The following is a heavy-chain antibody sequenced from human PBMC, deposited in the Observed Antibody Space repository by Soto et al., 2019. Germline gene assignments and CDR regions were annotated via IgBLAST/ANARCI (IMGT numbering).Heavy chain of an antibody. Sequence: LRLSCAASGFTFSSYAMSWVRQAPGKGLEWVSAISGSGGSTYYADSVKGRFTISRDNSKNTLYLQMNSLRAEDTAVYYCAKLPPLVVVVAAISYFDYWGQGTLVTVSS. CDR3: AKLPPLVVVVAAISYFDY. J-gene: IGHJ4*02. D-gene: IGHD2-15*01. CDR1: GFTFSSYA. V-gene: IGHV3-23*01. CDR2: ISGSGGST.